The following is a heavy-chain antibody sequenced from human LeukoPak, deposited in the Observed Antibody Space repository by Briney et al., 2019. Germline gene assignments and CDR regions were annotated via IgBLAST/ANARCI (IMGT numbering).Heavy chain of an antibody. J-gene: IGHJ2*01. D-gene: IGHD1-26*01. Sequence: TGGSLTLSCATSGIIFSNYAMHWVRQGPGKGLECISTISSDGGSTYYANSVKGRFTISRDNSKNTLYLQMGSLRAEDMAVYYCARGRQGAKTRYFDLWGRGTRGTVSS. CDR2: ISSDGGST. V-gene: IGHV3-64*01. CDR3: ARGRQGAKTRYFDL. CDR1: GIIFSNYA.